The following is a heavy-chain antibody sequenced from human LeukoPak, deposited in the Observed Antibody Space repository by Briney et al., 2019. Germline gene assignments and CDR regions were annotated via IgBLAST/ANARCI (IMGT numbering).Heavy chain of an antibody. V-gene: IGHV3-23*01. J-gene: IGHJ6*02. CDR3: ARALDGMDV. CDR1: GFTFSSYG. Sequence: GGSLRLSCAASGFTFSSYGMSWVRQAPGKGPEWVSVISGSGDNTYYGDSVKGRFTISRDSSKNTLYLQMNSLRAEDTAVYYCARALDGMDVWGQGTTVTVSS. CDR2: ISGSGDNT.